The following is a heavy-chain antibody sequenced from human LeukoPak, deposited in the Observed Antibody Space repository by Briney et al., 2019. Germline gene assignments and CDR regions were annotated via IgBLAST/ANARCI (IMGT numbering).Heavy chain of an antibody. J-gene: IGHJ4*02. Sequence: ASVKVSCKATGYTFTSYGISWVRQAPGQGLERMGWISSNSDNTNYAQKLQGRVTMTTDTSTSTAYMELRSLRSDDTAVYYCARDWGSIKVITDYWGQGTLVTVSS. D-gene: IGHD3-16*01. CDR3: ARDWGSIKVITDY. CDR1: GYTFTSYG. V-gene: IGHV1-18*01. CDR2: ISSNSDNT.